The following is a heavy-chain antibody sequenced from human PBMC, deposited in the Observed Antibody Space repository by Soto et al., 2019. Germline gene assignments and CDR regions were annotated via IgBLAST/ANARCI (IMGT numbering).Heavy chain of an antibody. CDR2: ISGSGGST. CDR1: GFTFSSYA. D-gene: IGHD3-10*01. J-gene: IGHJ4*02. CDR3: AKYGYGSGSYDY. Sequence: EVQLLESGGGLVQPGGSLRLSCAASGFTFSSYAMSWVRQAPGKGLEWVSAISGSGGSTYYADSVKGRFTISRDNSKNTLYLQMNSLRAEVTAVYYCAKYGYGSGSYDYWGQGTLVTVSS. V-gene: IGHV3-23*01.